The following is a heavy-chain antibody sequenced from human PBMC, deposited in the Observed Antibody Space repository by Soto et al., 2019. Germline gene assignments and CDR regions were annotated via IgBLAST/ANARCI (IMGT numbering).Heavy chain of an antibody. V-gene: IGHV3-9*01. CDR3: GKGTGAVEVGYFDY. D-gene: IGHD6-19*01. J-gene: IGHJ4*02. CDR2: ISWNSGSI. CDR1: GFTFDDYA. Sequence: EVQLVESGGGLVQPGRSLRLSCAASGFTFDDYAMHWVRQAPGKGLEWVSGISWNSGSIGYADSVKGRFTISRDNGKNSLYLQMNSLRAEDTALYYCGKGTGAVEVGYFDYWGQGTMVTVSS.